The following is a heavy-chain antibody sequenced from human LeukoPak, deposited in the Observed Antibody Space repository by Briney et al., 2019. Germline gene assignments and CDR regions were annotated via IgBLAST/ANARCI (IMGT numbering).Heavy chain of an antibody. CDR2: INPSGGST. V-gene: IGHV1-46*01. Sequence: GASVKVSCKASGYTFTGYYMHWVRQAPGQGLEWMGIINPSGGSTSYAQKFQGRVTMTRDTSTSTVYMELSSLRSEDTAVYYCARSVEGATIDYWGQGTLVTVSS. D-gene: IGHD1-26*01. CDR1: GYTFTGYY. CDR3: ARSVEGATIDY. J-gene: IGHJ4*02.